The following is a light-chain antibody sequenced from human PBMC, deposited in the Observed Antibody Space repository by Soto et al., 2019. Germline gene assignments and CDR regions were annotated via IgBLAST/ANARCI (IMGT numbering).Light chain of an antibody. CDR2: AAS. CDR3: QLYYSYPPIS. V-gene: IGKV1-8*01. J-gene: IGKJ5*01. CDR1: QGISSY. Sequence: AIRMTQSPSSFSASTGDRVTITCRASQGISSYLAWYQQKPGKAPKLLVYAASTLQSGGPSRFSGSRSGTGFTLTISGLPSEDLATYYCQLYYSYPPISFGQGTRLEI.